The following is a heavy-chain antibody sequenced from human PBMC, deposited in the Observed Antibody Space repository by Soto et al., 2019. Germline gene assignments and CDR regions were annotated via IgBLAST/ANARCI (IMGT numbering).Heavy chain of an antibody. CDR3: AKVVADCPSTSCYNKWLEP. D-gene: IGHD2-2*02. V-gene: IGHV3-23*01. J-gene: IGHJ5*02. CDR2: ISGSGGKT. Sequence: PGGSLILACAASGFSFSRYAMWWVRQAPGRGLDLVSSISGSGGKTYYAASVDGRFTMSRDNAKNTLYLQMTYLRVEDTAVYYCAKVVADCPSTSCYNKWLEPWAQGTLVTVSS. CDR1: GFSFSRYA.